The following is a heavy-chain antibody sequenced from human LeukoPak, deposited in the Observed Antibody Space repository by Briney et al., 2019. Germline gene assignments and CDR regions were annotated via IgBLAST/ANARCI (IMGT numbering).Heavy chain of an antibody. Sequence: GGSLRLSCAASGFTFSSYGMHWVRQAPGKGLEWVAFIRYDGSNKYYADSVKGRFTISRDNSKNTLYLQMTSLRAEDTAVYYCAKDRQDSGSYSLFLDYWGQGTLVTVSS. J-gene: IGHJ4*02. D-gene: IGHD1-26*01. CDR2: IRYDGSNK. CDR1: GFTFSSYG. CDR3: AKDRQDSGSYSLFLDY. V-gene: IGHV3-30*02.